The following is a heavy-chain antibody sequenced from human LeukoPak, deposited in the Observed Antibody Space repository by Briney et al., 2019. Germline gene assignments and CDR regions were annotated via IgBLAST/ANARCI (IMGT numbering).Heavy chain of an antibody. CDR3: AGGSGWLIDY. D-gene: IGHD6-19*01. Sequence: GGSLRLSCAASGFTFSSFWMNWVRHTPGKGLEWVANIEGDGSEKNYMDSVKGRFTISRDNAKKPLHLQMNSLRAEDTGVYYCAGGSGWLIDYWGQGTLVTVSS. CDR2: IEGDGSEK. CDR1: GFTFSSFW. J-gene: IGHJ4*02. V-gene: IGHV3-7*03.